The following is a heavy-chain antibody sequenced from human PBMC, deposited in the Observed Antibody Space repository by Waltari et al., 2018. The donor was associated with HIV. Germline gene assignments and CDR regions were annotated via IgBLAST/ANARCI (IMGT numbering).Heavy chain of an antibody. Sequence: EVQLVESGGGLVKPGGSLTLSCAASGFTFNIAWMSWVRQAPGKGLVGVGRIKSERHGWATDFASPVKGRFTISRDDSKNTVSLQMNSLKTEDTAVYFCSTMGGFPSFDYWGQGTLVTVSS. V-gene: IGHV3-15*01. CDR3: STMGGFPSFDY. J-gene: IGHJ4*02. D-gene: IGHD3-16*01. CDR1: GFTFNIAW. CDR2: IKSERHGWAT.